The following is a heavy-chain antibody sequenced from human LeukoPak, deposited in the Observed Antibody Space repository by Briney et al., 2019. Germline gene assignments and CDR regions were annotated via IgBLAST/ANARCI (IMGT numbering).Heavy chain of an antibody. CDR3: DGAAGTGLDN. CDR2: INDSGST. CDR1: GGSFSGYY. V-gene: IGHV4-34*01. J-gene: IGHJ4*02. Sequence: SETLSLTCAVYGGSFSGYYWSWIRQPPGQGLEWIGEINDSGSTNYNPSPKSRITISVDTSKNQFSLQLSSWTAADTAAHYCDGAAGTGLDNSGEGDLVTVSS. D-gene: IGHD6-13*01.